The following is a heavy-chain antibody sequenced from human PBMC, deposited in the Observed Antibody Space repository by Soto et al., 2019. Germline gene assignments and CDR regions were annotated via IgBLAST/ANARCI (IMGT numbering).Heavy chain of an antibody. CDR2: IYPGDSDT. J-gene: IGHJ4*02. CDR3: ATNSEGYDSSGYYQYYFDY. Sequence: PGESLKISCKGSGYSFTSYWIGWVRQMPGKGLEWMGIIYPGDSDTRYSPSLQGQVTISADKSISTAYLQWSSLKASDTAMYYCATNSEGYDSSGYYQYYFDYWGQGTLVTVSS. V-gene: IGHV5-51*01. CDR1: GYSFTSYW. D-gene: IGHD3-22*01.